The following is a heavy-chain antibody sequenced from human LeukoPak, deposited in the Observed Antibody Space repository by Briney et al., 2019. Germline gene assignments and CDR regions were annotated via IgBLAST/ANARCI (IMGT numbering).Heavy chain of an antibody. CDR3: AKDYNYGYGYYFDY. Sequence: GRSLRLSCAASGFTFSTYGMHWVRQAPGKGLEWVAVISYDGSDKYYAGSVKGRLTISRDNSKNTLYLQMNSLRAEDTAVYYCAKDYNYGYGYYFDYWGQGTLVTVSS. CDR2: ISYDGSDK. J-gene: IGHJ4*02. D-gene: IGHD3-10*01. V-gene: IGHV3-30*18. CDR1: GFTFSTYG.